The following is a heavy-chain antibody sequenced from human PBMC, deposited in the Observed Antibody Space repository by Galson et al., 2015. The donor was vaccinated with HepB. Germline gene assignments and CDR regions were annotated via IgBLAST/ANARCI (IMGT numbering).Heavy chain of an antibody. Sequence: SLRLSCAASGFTFSHYSMNWVRQAPGKGLEWIAYIYPTGSPIYYADSVKGRFTISRDSAHSLFLQMHSLRDEDTAMYYCVRIYENTTWAFDFWGQGTMVTVSS. V-gene: IGHV3-48*02. CDR2: IYPTGSPI. J-gene: IGHJ3*01. CDR3: VRIYENTTWAFDF. D-gene: IGHD5/OR15-5a*01. CDR1: GFTFSHYS.